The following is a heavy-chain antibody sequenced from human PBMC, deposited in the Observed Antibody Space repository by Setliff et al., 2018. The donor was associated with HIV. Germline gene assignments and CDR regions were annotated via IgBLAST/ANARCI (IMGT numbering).Heavy chain of an antibody. CDR2: IYHGATT. Sequence: PSESLSLTCTVSGYTISRGYYWGWIRQPPGKGLEWFGSIYHGATTYYNTSLKSRVTISVDTSKNQFSLKLSYGTAADTAVYYCARDHVFGSRTGFDPWGPGTLVTVSS. CDR3: ARDHVFGSRTGFDP. V-gene: IGHV4-38-2*02. CDR1: GYTISRGYY. J-gene: IGHJ5*02. D-gene: IGHD3-10*01.